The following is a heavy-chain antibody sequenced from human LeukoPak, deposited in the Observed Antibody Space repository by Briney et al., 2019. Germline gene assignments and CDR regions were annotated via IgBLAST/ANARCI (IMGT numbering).Heavy chain of an antibody. D-gene: IGHD3-3*01. J-gene: IGHJ4*02. CDR1: GGSISSGGYH. V-gene: IGHV4-31*03. Sequence: SSQTLSLTCTVSGGSISSGGYHWSWIRQHPGKGLEWIGYIYYSGSTYYNPSLKSRVTISVDTSKNQFSLKLSSVTAADTAVYYCARDAATHYDFWSGYYTGSHYFDYWGQGTLVTVSS. CDR3: ARDAATHYDFWSGYYTGSHYFDY. CDR2: IYYSGST.